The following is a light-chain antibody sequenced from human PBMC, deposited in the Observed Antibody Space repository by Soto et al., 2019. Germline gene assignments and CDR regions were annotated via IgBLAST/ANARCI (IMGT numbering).Light chain of an antibody. CDR2: DVS. J-gene: IGLJ2*01. CDR3: SSYISSSTSRYVG. Sequence: QSALTQPASVSGSPGQSITISCTGTSSDVGGYNYVSWYQQHPGKAPKLMIYDVSNRPSAVSTRFSGSKSGNTASLTISGPQAEDEDDYYCSSYISSSTSRYVGFGGVTKLTVL. CDR1: SSDVGGYNY. V-gene: IGLV2-14*01.